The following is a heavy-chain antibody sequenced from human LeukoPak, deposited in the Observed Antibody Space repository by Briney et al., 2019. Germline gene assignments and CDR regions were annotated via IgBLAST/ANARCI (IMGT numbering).Heavy chain of an antibody. CDR2: IYTSGST. D-gene: IGHD6-19*01. J-gene: IGHJ6*03. V-gene: IGHV4-61*02. CDR1: GGSISSGSYY. CDR3: ARDLGIPVSGPAKTQYFYYYYMDV. Sequence: PSQTLSLTCTVSGGSISSGSYYWSWIRQPAGKGLEWIGRIYTSGSTNYNPSLKSRVTISVDTSKNQFSLKLSSVTAADTAIYYCARDLGIPVSGPAKTQYFYYYYMDVWGKGTTVTISS.